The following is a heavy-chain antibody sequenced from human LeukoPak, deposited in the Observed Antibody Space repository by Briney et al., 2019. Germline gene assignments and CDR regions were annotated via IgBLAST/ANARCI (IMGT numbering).Heavy chain of an antibody. J-gene: IGHJ1*01. CDR2: IYPGDSDT. CDR3: ARARRDYDFWSGYYTSGGEYFQH. CDR1: GYSFTSYW. D-gene: IGHD3-3*01. Sequence: GESLKISCKGSGYSFTSYWIGWVRQMPGKGLEWMGIIYPGDSDTRYSPSFQGQVTISADKSISTAYLQWSSLKAPDTAMYYCARARRDYDFWSGYYTSGGEYFQHWGQGTLVTVSS. V-gene: IGHV5-51*01.